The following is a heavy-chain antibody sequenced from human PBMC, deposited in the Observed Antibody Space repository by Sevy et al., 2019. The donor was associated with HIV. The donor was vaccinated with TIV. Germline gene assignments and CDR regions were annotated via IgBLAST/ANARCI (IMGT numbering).Heavy chain of an antibody. CDR2: FDPEGDET. V-gene: IGHV1-24*01. CDR1: GYTLSQLS. J-gene: IGHJ4*02. D-gene: IGHD3-22*01. Sequence: ASVKVSCKVSGYTLSQLSMHWVRLAPGKGGEWMGSFDPEGDETIYAWKFQGGVTMTEDTFTGTACMELSSLRCEDTAVYYCATRKDYYERSVDPFDYWGQGTLVTVSS. CDR3: ATRKDYYERSVDPFDY.